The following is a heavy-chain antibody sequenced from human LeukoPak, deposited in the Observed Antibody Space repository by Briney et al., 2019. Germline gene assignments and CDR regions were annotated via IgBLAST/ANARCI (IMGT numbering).Heavy chain of an antibody. CDR2: ISYDGSNK. Sequence: PGESLRLSCAASGFTFSTYAMHWVRQAPGKGLEWVAVISYDGSNKYCADSVKGRFTISGDNSKNTLYLQMNSLRAEDTAVYYCAKDAVEHQLVDAFDIWGQGTMVTVSS. J-gene: IGHJ3*02. D-gene: IGHD6-13*01. V-gene: IGHV3-30-3*01. CDR3: AKDAVEHQLVDAFDI. CDR1: GFTFSTYA.